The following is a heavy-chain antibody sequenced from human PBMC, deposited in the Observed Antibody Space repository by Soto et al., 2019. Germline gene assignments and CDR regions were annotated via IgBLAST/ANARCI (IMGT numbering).Heavy chain of an antibody. Sequence: GGSLRLSCAASGFTFSNAWMSLVRQAPGKGLEWGGRIKSKTDGGTTDYAAPVKGRFTISRDDSKNTLYLQMNSLKTEDTAVYYCTTDSSNWVVWGQGTPVTVS. CDR1: GFTFSNAW. D-gene: IGHD7-27*01. V-gene: IGHV3-15*01. CDR2: IKSKTDGGTT. CDR3: TTDSSNWVV. J-gene: IGHJ6*02.